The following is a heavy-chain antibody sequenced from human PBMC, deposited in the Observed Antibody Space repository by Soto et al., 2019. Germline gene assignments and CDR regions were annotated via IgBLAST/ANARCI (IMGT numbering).Heavy chain of an antibody. Sequence: SETLSLTCTVSGGSISSYYWSWIRQPPGKGLEWIGYIYYSGSTNYNPSLKSRVTISVDTSKNQFSLKLSSVTAADTAVYYCARVDSSSWYRFDYWGQGTLVTLSS. CDR1: GGSISSYY. CDR2: IYYSGST. D-gene: IGHD6-13*01. V-gene: IGHV4-59*01. CDR3: ARVDSSSWYRFDY. J-gene: IGHJ4*02.